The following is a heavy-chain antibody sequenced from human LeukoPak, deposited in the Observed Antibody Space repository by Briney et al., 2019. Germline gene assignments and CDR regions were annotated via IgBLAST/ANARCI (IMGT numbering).Heavy chain of an antibody. Sequence: ASVTVSCKASGYTFTSYDINWVRQATGQGLEWMGWMNPNSGNTGYAQKFQGRVTMTRNTSISTAYMELSSLRSEDTAVYYCARAPTARDRIDYWGQGTLVTVSS. CDR2: MNPNSGNT. D-gene: IGHD5-18*01. CDR3: ARAPTARDRIDY. J-gene: IGHJ4*02. CDR1: GYTFTSYD. V-gene: IGHV1-8*01.